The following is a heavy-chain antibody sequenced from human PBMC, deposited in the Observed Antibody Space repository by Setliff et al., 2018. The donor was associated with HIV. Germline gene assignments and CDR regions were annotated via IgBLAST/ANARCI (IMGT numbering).Heavy chain of an antibody. Sequence: ASVKVSCKTSGYTFTTYSIXXVRQAPGQSLEWMGGINVGKGDTKYSQELQGRITLTTDTSANTAYMELSSLRSDDTAVYFCARGAVLAVFAFYHWGHGTQVTVS. V-gene: IGHV1-3*01. D-gene: IGHD6-19*01. J-gene: IGHJ4*01. CDR2: INVGKGDT. CDR1: GYTFTTYS. CDR3: ARGAVLAVFAFYH.